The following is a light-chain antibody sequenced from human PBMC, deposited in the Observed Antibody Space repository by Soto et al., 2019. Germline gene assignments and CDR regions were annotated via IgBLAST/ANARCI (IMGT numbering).Light chain of an antibody. Sequence: EIVLTQSPATLSLSPGERATLSCRASHSVGSYLGWYQHKPGQAPRLLIYDASNRATGIPARFSGSGSGTDFTLTISSLEPEDFAVYYCLQRSNWPRTFGQGTKVEIK. J-gene: IGKJ1*01. CDR3: LQRSNWPRT. V-gene: IGKV3-11*01. CDR2: DAS. CDR1: HSVGSY.